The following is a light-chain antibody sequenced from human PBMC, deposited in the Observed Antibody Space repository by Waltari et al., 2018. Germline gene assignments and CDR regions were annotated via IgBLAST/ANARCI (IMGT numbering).Light chain of an antibody. CDR3: QSTDSSGTDVV. V-gene: IGLV3-25*03. CDR2: KDS. CDR1: ALTKQH. J-gene: IGLJ2*01. Sequence: SYKLTQPPSVSVSPGQTARITCSGDALTKQHVHWYQQKPGQAPVILISKDSERPSGIPERFSGSSSGAIVTLTITGVQAEDEADYYCQSTDSSGTDVVFGGGTKLNV.